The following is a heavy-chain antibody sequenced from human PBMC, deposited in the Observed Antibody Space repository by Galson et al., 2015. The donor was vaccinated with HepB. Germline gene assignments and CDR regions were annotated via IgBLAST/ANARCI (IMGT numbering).Heavy chain of an antibody. CDR3: ARDGIAGIDY. J-gene: IGHJ4*02. Sequence: SLRLSCAASGFTFSRYGMHWVRQAPGKGLEWVTYKRSGGDNEYYEDSVKGRFTISRDSSKNTLYLQMNSLRAEDTAIYYCARDGIAGIDYWGQGILVTVSS. D-gene: IGHD2-15*01. CDR1: GFTFSRYG. CDR2: KRSGGDNE. V-gene: IGHV3-33*01.